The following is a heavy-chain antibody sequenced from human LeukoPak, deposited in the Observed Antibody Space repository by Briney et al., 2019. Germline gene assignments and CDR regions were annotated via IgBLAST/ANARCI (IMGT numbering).Heavy chain of an antibody. CDR2: ISGYNGNT. V-gene: IGHV1-18*01. D-gene: IGHD2-15*01. CDR3: ARASYCSGGSCYGSY. Sequence: GASVKVSSKASGYTFTSYSFSWVRQAPGQGLEWMGWISGYNGNTNYAQKFQGRVTMTTDTSTSTAYMELRSLKSDDTAVYYCARASYCSGGSCYGSYWGQGTLVTVSS. J-gene: IGHJ4*02. CDR1: GYTFTSYS.